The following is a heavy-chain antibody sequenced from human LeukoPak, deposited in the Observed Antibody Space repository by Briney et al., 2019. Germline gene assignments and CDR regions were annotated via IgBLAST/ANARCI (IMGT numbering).Heavy chain of an antibody. CDR3: ARHQLTMVRGKRWFDP. Sequence: ASVKVSCKASGYTFTSYDINWVRQATGQGLEWMGWMNPNSGNTGYAQKFQGRVTMTRNTSISTAYMELSSLRSDDTAVYYCARHQLTMVRGKRWFDPWGQGTLVTVSS. D-gene: IGHD3-10*01. V-gene: IGHV1-8*01. J-gene: IGHJ5*02. CDR1: GYTFTSYD. CDR2: MNPNSGNT.